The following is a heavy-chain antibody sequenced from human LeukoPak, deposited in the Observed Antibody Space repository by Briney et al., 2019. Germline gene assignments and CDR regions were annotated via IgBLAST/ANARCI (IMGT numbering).Heavy chain of an antibody. CDR2: IKQDGSEI. D-gene: IGHD5-18*01. CDR1: GFTFRIYW. J-gene: IGHJ2*01. Sequence: PGGSLRLSCAVSGFTFRIYWMSWVRQAPGKGLEWVANIKQDGSEINYVDSVKGQFTISRDNAKNSLYLQMYSLRAEDTAVYYCARYGYSYESWYFDLWGRGTQVTVSS. V-gene: IGHV3-7*01. CDR3: ARYGYSYESWYFDL.